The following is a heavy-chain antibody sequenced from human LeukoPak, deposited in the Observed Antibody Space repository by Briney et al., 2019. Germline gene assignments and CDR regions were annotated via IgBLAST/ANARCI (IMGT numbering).Heavy chain of an antibody. CDR1: GFTVSSNY. D-gene: IGHD3-3*01. CDR2: IYSGGST. Sequence: GGSLRLSCAASGFTVSSNYMSWVRQAPGKGLEWVSVIYSGGSTYYADSVKGRFTISRDNSKNTLYLQMNSLRAEDTALYHCARSHGGYDFWSGYTYYFDYWGQGTLVTVSS. J-gene: IGHJ4*02. CDR3: ARSHGGYDFWSGYTYYFDY. V-gene: IGHV3-53*01.